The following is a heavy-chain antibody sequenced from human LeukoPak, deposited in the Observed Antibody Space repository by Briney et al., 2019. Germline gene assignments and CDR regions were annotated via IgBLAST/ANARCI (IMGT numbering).Heavy chain of an antibody. D-gene: IGHD3-3*01. CDR1: GGSISSYY. Sequence: SETLSLTCTVSGGSISSYYWSWIRQPPGKGLEWIGFIYYSGSTNYNPSPKSRVTISVDTSKNQFSLKLSSVTAADTAVYYCARARVFGVVIQLYYFDYWGQGTLVTVSS. V-gene: IGHV4-59*01. J-gene: IGHJ4*02. CDR2: IYYSGST. CDR3: ARARVFGVVIQLYYFDY.